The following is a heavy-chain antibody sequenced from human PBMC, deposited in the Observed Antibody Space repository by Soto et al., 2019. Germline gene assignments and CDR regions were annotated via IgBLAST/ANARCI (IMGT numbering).Heavy chain of an antibody. CDR1: GFTFSSSA. CDR2: ISGSGTIT. Sequence: EVQLLESGGGLVQPGGSLRLSCAASGFTFSSSAMSWVRQAPGKGLEWVSVISGSGTITYYADSVKGRFTISRDNSKNTLYLQMNSLRAEETAVYYCAKDLVSGSYRGFDYWGQGTLVTVSS. D-gene: IGHD1-26*01. CDR3: AKDLVSGSYRGFDY. J-gene: IGHJ4*02. V-gene: IGHV3-23*01.